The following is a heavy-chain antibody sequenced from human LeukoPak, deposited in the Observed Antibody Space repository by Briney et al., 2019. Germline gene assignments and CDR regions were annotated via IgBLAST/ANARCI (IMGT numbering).Heavy chain of an antibody. D-gene: IGHD3-10*01. J-gene: IGHJ4*02. V-gene: IGHV1-18*01. Sequence: VASVKVSCKASGYTFTSYGISWVRQAPGQGLEWMGWISAYNGNTNYAQKLQGRVTMTTDTSTSTAYMELRSLRSDDTAVYYCARGGAGFGEFVYFDYWGQGTLVTVSS. CDR2: ISAYNGNT. CDR1: GYTFTSYG. CDR3: ARGGAGFGEFVYFDY.